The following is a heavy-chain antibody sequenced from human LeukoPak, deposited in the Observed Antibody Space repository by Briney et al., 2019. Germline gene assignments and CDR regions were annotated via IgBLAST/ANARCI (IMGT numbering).Heavy chain of an antibody. V-gene: IGHV5-51*01. J-gene: IGHJ3*01. Sequence: GESLKISCKGSGYSFSTYWIGWVRQMPGKGLGWMGGIYPGDSDTRYSPSFQSHVTISADKSVSPAYLQWSGLKASDTAIYYCARHRTSSYCSSTRCYTADAFDVWGHGTVVTVS. CDR3: ARHRTSSYCSSTRCYTADAFDV. CDR2: IYPGDSDT. D-gene: IGHD2-2*02. CDR1: GYSFSTYW.